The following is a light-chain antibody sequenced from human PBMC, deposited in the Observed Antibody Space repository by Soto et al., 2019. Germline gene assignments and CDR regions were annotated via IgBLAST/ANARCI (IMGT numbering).Light chain of an antibody. CDR2: GAS. V-gene: IGKV3-15*01. Sequence: EIVMTQSPATLSVSPGERATLSCRASQSVSNNLAWYQQKPGQAPRLLLYGASTRATGIPARFSGSGSGTEFTLTISSLQSEDFAFYYCQQRSNWPPTFGQGTKVDIK. J-gene: IGKJ1*01. CDR1: QSVSNN. CDR3: QQRSNWPPT.